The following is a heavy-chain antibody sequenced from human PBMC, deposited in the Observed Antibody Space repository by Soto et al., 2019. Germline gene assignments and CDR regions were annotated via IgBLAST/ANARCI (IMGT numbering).Heavy chain of an antibody. D-gene: IGHD3-22*01. CDR3: ARQFHYDSSGYYYDY. CDR1: GGIXNRNT. J-gene: IGHJ4*02. Sequence: GXSXKVSYKASGGIXNRNTSGLVRQAPGEGLEWMGGITPMFGTANYAQKFQVRVTSTADESTSTAYMELRRLRSEDTAVSYCARQFHYDSSGYYYDYWGQGTLVTVSS. CDR2: ITPMFGTA. V-gene: IGHV1-69*13.